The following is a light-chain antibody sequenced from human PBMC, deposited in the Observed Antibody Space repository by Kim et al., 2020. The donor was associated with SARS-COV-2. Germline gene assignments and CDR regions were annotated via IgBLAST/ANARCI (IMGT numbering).Light chain of an antibody. Sequence: SPGERATPSCRARQSVSSNLAWYQQKPGQAPRLLISGASTRATGIPARFSGSGSGTEFTLTISSLQSEDFAVYYCQQYNNWPPWTFGQGTKVDIK. CDR3: QQYNNWPPWT. V-gene: IGKV3-15*01. J-gene: IGKJ1*01. CDR2: GAS. CDR1: QSVSSN.